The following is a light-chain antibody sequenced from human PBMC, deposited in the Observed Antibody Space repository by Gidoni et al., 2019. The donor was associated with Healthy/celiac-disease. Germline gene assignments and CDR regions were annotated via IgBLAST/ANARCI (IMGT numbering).Light chain of an antibody. Sequence: QAVLTQPPSVSAAPGQKVTITCSGSSSNIGNNYVSWYQQLPGTAPKLPIYDNNKRPSVIPSRFSVSQSGTSATLGITGLQTGDEADYYCGTWDSSLSAVVFGGGTKLTVL. CDR1: SSNIGNNY. CDR2: DNN. V-gene: IGLV1-51*01. CDR3: GTWDSSLSAVV. J-gene: IGLJ2*01.